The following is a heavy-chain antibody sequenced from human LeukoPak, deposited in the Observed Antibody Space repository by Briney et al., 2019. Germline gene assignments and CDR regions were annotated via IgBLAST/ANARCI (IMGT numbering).Heavy chain of an antibody. J-gene: IGHJ6*02. Sequence: SGGSLRLSCAASGFTFSSYSMNWVRQAPGKGLEWVSSISSSSSYIYYADSVKGRFTISRDNAKNSLYLQMNSLRAEDTAVYYCARDITVAAAVDGMDVWGQGTTVTVSS. CDR1: GFTFSSYS. CDR3: ARDITVAAAVDGMDV. V-gene: IGHV3-21*01. D-gene: IGHD6-13*01. CDR2: ISSSSSYI.